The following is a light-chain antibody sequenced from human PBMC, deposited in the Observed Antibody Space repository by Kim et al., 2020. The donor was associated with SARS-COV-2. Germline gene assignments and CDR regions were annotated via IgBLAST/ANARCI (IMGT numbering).Light chain of an antibody. CDR1: SGHSSYA. CDR2: LNSDGSH. J-gene: IGLJ2*01. Sequence: QPVLTQSPSASASLGASVKLTCTLSSGHSSYAIAWHQQQPEKGPRYLMKLNSDGSHSKGDGIPDRCSGSSSGAERYLPISSLQSEDEADYYCQTWGTGIQVFGGGTQLTVL. V-gene: IGLV4-69*01. CDR3: QTWGTGIQV.